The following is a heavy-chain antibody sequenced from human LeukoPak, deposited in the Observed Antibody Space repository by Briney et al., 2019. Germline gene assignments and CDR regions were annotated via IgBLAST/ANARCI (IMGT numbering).Heavy chain of an antibody. CDR1: GFSVNDFY. V-gene: IGHV3-11*04. D-gene: IGHD6-13*01. CDR2: SSSHGTNV. J-gene: IGHJ6*03. Sequence: GGSLRLSCAASGFSVNDFYMSWIRQSPGKGLEWISDSSSHGTNVYYADSVKGRFTISRVNAKNSLELQMNSLRAEDTAVYYCAREGIRAGDTLLYYYMDVWGKGTTVTVSS. CDR3: AREGIRAGDTLLYYYMDV.